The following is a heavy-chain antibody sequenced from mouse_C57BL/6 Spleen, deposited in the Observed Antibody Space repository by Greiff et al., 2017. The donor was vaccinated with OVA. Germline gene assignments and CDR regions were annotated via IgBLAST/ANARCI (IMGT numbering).Heavy chain of an antibody. J-gene: IGHJ4*01. Sequence: VQLQQSGPELVKPGASVKISCKASGYSFTDYNMNWVKQSNGKSLEWIGVINPNYGTTSYNQKFKGKATLTVDQSSSTAYMQLNSLTSEDSAVYYCAREKREPRQLRPYYAMDYWGQGTSVTVSS. CDR3: AREKREPRQLRPYYAMDY. CDR1: GYSFTDYN. V-gene: IGHV1-39*01. CDR2: INPNYGTT. D-gene: IGHD3-2*02.